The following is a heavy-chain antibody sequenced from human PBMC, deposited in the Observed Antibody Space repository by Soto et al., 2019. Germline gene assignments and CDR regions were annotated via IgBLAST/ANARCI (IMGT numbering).Heavy chain of an antibody. V-gene: IGHV1-3*01. Sequence: ASVKVSCKAFGYTFTSYAMHWVRQAPGQRLEWMGWINAGNGNTKYSQKFQGRVTITRDTSASTAYMELSSLRSEDTAIYFCASHRIVVVVSPSPSAFDSWAQGTLVTVSS. CDR3: ASHRIVVVVSPSPSAFDS. D-gene: IGHD2-15*01. J-gene: IGHJ4*02. CDR2: INAGNGNT. CDR1: GYTFTSYA.